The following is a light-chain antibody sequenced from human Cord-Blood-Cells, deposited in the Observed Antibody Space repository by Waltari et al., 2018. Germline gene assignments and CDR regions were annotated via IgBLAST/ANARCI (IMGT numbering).Light chain of an antibody. CDR1: QSMSSY. CDR2: AAS. CDR3: QQSYTTPST. Sequence: DIQMPQSPSSLSPSVGDRVTITCRASQSMSSYLNWYQQKPGKAPKLLIYAASSLQSGVPSRFSDSGCVPDFTVTISSLLPAECATYCCQQSYTTPSTFGPGTKVDI. V-gene: IGKV1-39*01. J-gene: IGKJ3*01.